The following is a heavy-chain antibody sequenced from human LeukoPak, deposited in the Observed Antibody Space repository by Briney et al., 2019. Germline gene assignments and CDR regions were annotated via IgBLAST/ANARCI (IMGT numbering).Heavy chain of an antibody. CDR1: GYSISSGYY. Sequence: PSETLSLTCAVSGYSISSGYYWGWIRQSPGKGLEWIATIFHSGSIYYNPSLKSRVTLSVDTSKNQFTLQLNSVTAAGTAIYYCARMGISYYYDSSTYFPTAFDVWGQGTMVSVSS. D-gene: IGHD3-22*01. J-gene: IGHJ3*01. CDR2: IFHSGSI. V-gene: IGHV4-38-2*01. CDR3: ARMGISYYYDSSTYFPTAFDV.